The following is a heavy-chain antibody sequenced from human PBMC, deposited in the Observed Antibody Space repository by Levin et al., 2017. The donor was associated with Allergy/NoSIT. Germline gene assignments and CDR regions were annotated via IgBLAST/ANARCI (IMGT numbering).Heavy chain of an antibody. V-gene: IGHV1-46*01. Sequence: ASVKVSCKASGYTFTSYYMHWVRQAPGQGLEWMGIINPSGGSTSYAQKFQGRVTMTRDTSTSTVYMELSSLRSEDTAVYYCARVLRGDIVVVPAAYYYDGMDVWGQGTTVTVSS. D-gene: IGHD2-2*01. J-gene: IGHJ6*02. CDR3: ARVLRGDIVVVPAAYYYDGMDV. CDR1: GYTFTSYY. CDR2: INPSGGST.